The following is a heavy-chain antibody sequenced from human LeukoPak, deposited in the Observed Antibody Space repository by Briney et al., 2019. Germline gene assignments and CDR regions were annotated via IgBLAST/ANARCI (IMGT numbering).Heavy chain of an antibody. Sequence: GGSLRLSCAASGFTFSVYSMNWVRQAPGKGLEWVSAISGSGGSTYYADSVKGRFTISRDNSKNTLYLQMNSLRAEDTAVYYCAKWLRGRTNDGVSDYWGQGTLVTVSS. J-gene: IGHJ4*02. CDR1: GFTFSVYS. V-gene: IGHV3-23*01. CDR3: AKWLRGRTNDGVSDY. CDR2: ISGSGGST. D-gene: IGHD4-17*01.